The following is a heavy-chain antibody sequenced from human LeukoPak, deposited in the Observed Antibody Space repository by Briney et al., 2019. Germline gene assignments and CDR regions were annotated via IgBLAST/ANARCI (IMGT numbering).Heavy chain of an antibody. J-gene: IGHJ3*02. CDR2: IIPIFGTA. CDR3: ARPQLGYCSSTSCLGAAFDI. CDR1: GGTFSSYA. Sequence: SVKVSCKASGGTFSSYAISWVRQAPGQGLEWMGGIIPIFGTANYAQKFQGRVTITADESTSTAYMELSSLRSEDTAVYYCARPQLGYCSSTSCLGAAFDIWGQGTMVTVSS. V-gene: IGHV1-69*13. D-gene: IGHD2-2*01.